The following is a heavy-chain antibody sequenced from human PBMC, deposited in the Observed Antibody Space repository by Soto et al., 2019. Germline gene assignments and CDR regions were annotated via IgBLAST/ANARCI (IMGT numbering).Heavy chain of an antibody. J-gene: IGHJ3*01. V-gene: IGHV4-59*02. D-gene: IGHD1-26*01. Sequence: QVQLQESGPGVVKPSETLSLTCTVTGASVINDYWNWIRQPPGKGLEWIGFVYDSGSTSYNSSLNSRLTITVDTSKNQFSLKLSSLTAADTAVYYCVRQVGATGSYSYAVWGQGTMVTVSS. CDR3: VRQVGATGSYSYAV. CDR1: GASVINDY. CDR2: VYDSGST.